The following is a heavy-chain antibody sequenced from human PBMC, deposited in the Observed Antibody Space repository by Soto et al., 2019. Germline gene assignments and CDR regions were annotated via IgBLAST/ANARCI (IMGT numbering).Heavy chain of an antibody. D-gene: IGHD2-21*02. J-gene: IGHJ4*02. CDR1: GLTFRSYA. Sequence: EVQLLESGGGLVQPGVSLRLSCATSGLTFRSYAMSWVRQASVKGLEWVSGISVSGDSRYDADSVKGRFTISRDNSKSTLYLQMNSLRAEATAVYYCARIFRYGDPEYWGQGVLVTVSS. V-gene: IGHV3-23*01. CDR3: ARIFRYGDPEY. CDR2: ISVSGDSR.